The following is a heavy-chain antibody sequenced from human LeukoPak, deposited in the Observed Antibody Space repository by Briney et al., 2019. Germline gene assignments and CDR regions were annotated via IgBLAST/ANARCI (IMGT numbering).Heavy chain of an antibody. V-gene: IGHV3-23*01. J-gene: IGHJ4*02. D-gene: IGHD3-22*01. CDR2: ISGSGGST. CDR1: GFTFSSYG. Sequence: GGSLRLSCAASGFTFSSYGMSWVRQAPGKGLEWVSAISGSGGSTYYADSVKGRFTISRDNSKNTLYLQMNSLRAEDTAVYYCARDQPMILYYYDSRVPDYFDYWGQGTLVTVSS. CDR3: ARDQPMILYYYDSRVPDYFDY.